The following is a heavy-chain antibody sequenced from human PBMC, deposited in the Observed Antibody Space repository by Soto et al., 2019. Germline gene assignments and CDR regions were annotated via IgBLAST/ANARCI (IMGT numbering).Heavy chain of an antibody. V-gene: IGHV3-23*01. CDR3: AKEGPSRVVVAATRYFDR. D-gene: IGHD2-15*01. CDR2: VSGGGGRT. CDR1: GFTFSSYA. J-gene: IGHJ4*03. Sequence: GGSLRLSCAASGFTFSSYAMNWVRQAPGKGLEWVAGVSGGGGRTYYADSVQGRFTVSRDNSNSTVYLQMHSLRAEDTAIYFCAKEGPSRVVVAATRYFDRWGQGTLVTVSS.